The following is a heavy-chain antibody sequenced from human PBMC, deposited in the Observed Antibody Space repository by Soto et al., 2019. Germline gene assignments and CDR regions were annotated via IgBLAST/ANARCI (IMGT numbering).Heavy chain of an antibody. CDR3: AKDLGGGCSGGSCFDAFDI. J-gene: IGHJ3*02. V-gene: IGHV1-18*01. Sequence: GASVKVSCKASGYTFTSYGISWVRQAPGQGLEWMGWISAYNGNTNYAQKLQGRVTISRDNSKNTLYLQMNSLRAEDTAVYYCAKDLGGGCSGGSCFDAFDIWGQGTMVTVSS. CDR1: GYTFTSYG. CDR2: ISAYNGNT. D-gene: IGHD2-15*01.